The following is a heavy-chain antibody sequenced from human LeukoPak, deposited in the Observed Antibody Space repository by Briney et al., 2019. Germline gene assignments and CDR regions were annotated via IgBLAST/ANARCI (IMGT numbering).Heavy chain of an antibody. Sequence: SETLSLTCTVSGGSISSYYWSWIRQPAGKGLEWIGRIYTSGSTNYNPSLKSRVTMSVDTSKNQFSLKLSSVTAADTAVYYCARDRPPTTYYYYCMDVWGKGTTVTVSS. CDR3: ARDRPPTTYYYYCMDV. V-gene: IGHV4-4*07. CDR2: IYTSGST. D-gene: IGHD1-1*01. CDR1: GGSISSYY. J-gene: IGHJ6*03.